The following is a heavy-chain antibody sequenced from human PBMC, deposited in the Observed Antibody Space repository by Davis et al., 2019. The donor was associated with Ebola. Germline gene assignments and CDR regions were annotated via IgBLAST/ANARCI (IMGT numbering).Heavy chain of an antibody. V-gene: IGHV5-51*01. Sequence: GESLKISCKGSGYSFTSYWIGWVRQMPGKGLEWMGIIYPGDSDTRYSPSFQGQVTISADKSISTAYLQWSSLKASDTAMYYCARRYCRGTTCRGDFDYWGQGTLVTVSS. CDR1: GYSFTSYW. D-gene: IGHD2-2*01. CDR2: IYPGDSDT. J-gene: IGHJ4*02. CDR3: ARRYCRGTTCRGDFDY.